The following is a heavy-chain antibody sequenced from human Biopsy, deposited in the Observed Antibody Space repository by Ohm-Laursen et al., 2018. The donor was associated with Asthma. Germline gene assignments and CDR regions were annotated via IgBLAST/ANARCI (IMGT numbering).Heavy chain of an antibody. Sequence: TLSLTCGVYRGSLRVYVWSWIRQPPGKGLEWIGESNQGGSPTFNPSLKSRVTISRDTSKNQLSLKLRSVTAADTAVYYCASGPEWYGLDVWGQGTTVTLSS. CDR2: SNQGGSP. J-gene: IGHJ6*02. CDR3: ASGPEWYGLDV. CDR1: RGSLRVYV. V-gene: IGHV4-34*01. D-gene: IGHD3-3*01.